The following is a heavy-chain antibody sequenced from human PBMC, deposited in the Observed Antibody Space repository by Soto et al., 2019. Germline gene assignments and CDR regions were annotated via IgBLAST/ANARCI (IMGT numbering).Heavy chain of an antibody. V-gene: IGHV3-23*01. CDR1: GFTFSSYA. CDR3: AKTFIVAEVAFDI. Sequence: GWCLRLSCEASGFTFSSYAMSWFRQAPGKGLEWVSAISGSGGSTYYADSVKGRFTISRDNSKNTLYLQMNSLRAEDTAVYYCAKTFIVAEVAFDIWGQGTMVTVSS. D-gene: IGHD5-12*01. CDR2: ISGSGGST. J-gene: IGHJ3*02.